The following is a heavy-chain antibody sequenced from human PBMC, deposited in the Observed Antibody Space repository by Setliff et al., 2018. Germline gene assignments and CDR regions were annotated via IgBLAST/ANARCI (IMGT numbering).Heavy chain of an antibody. Sequence: ASVKVSCKASGYTFTGYYIHWVRQAPGQGLEWMGWINTNTGNPSYAQDFTGRFVFSLDTSVSTAYLQISSLKAEDTAVYYCARASRFGTIVYKGYYYMDVWGKGTTVTVSS. CDR1: GYTFTGYY. CDR2: INTNTGNP. CDR3: ARASRFGTIVYKGYYYMDV. V-gene: IGHV7-4-1*02. J-gene: IGHJ6*03. D-gene: IGHD3-10*01.